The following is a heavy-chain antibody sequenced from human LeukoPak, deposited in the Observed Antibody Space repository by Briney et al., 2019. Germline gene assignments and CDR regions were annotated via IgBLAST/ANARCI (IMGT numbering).Heavy chain of an antibody. D-gene: IGHD5-18*01. CDR1: GFTFSSYA. CDR2: ISYDGSNK. CDR3: ARGWAVDTAMVLDY. Sequence: GRSLRLSCAASGFTFSSYAMHWVRQAPGKGLEWVAVISYDGSNKYYADSAKGRFTISRDNSKNTLYLQMNSLRAEDTAVYYCARGWAVDTAMVLDYWGQGTLVTVSS. J-gene: IGHJ4*02. V-gene: IGHV3-30*04.